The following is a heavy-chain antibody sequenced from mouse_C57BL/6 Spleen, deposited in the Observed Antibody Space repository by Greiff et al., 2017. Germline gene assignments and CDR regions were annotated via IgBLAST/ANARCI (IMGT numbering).Heavy chain of an antibody. Sequence: EVQLQQSGPELVKPGASVKIPCKASGYTFTDYNMDWVKQSHGKSLEWIGDINPNNGGTIYNQKFKGKATLTVDKSSSTAYMELRSLTSEDTAVYYCARTAYYRNYFWYFEVWGTGTTDTVSS. CDR2: INPNNGGT. J-gene: IGHJ1*03. D-gene: IGHD2-5*01. CDR3: ARTAYYRNYFWYFEV. CDR1: GYTFTDYN. V-gene: IGHV1-18*01.